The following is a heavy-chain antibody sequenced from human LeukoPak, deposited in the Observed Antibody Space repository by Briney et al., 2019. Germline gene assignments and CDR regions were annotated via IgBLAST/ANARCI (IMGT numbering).Heavy chain of an antibody. Sequence: GGSLRLSCAASGFTFSSYTMSWVRQAPGKGLVWVSRINSDGSSTSYADSVKGRFTISRDNAKNTLYLQMNSLRAEDTAVYYCARPQRIAAAGTIDYWGQGTLVTASS. CDR1: GFTFSSYT. CDR2: INSDGSST. J-gene: IGHJ4*02. CDR3: ARPQRIAAAGTIDY. D-gene: IGHD6-13*01. V-gene: IGHV3-74*01.